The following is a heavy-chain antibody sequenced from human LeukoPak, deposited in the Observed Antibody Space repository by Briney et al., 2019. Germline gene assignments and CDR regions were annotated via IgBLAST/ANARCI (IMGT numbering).Heavy chain of an antibody. Sequence: PGQSLRLSCAAAGSTLSSYAMSWVRQAPGKLLEWVSATSGSGGSTYYADSVKGRFTISRHNSKNTLYLQMNSLGAEDTAVYDCAREMVHSYGHFDYWGQGTLVTVSS. CDR1: GSTLSSYA. V-gene: IGHV3-23*01. D-gene: IGHD5-18*01. CDR3: AREMVHSYGHFDY. CDR2: TSGSGGST. J-gene: IGHJ4*02.